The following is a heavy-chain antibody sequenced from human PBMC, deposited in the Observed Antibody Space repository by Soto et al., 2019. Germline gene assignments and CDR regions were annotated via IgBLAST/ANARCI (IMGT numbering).Heavy chain of an antibody. CDR1: GFIFSNFG. V-gene: IGHV3-33*01. CDR3: ARDPRTARASAMGV. D-gene: IGHD6-6*01. CDR2: VWYDGSNG. J-gene: IGHJ6*02. Sequence: GGSLRLSCAASGFIFSNFGMHWVRQAPGKGLEWVAGVWYDGSNGVSADSVKGRFTISRDNSKNTLYLQMTSLRAEDTAVYYCARDPRTARASAMGVWGQGTTVTVSS.